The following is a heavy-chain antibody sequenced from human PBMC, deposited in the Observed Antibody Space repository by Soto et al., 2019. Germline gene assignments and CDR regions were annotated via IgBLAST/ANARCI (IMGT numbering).Heavy chain of an antibody. J-gene: IGHJ5*02. CDR1: GGSISSYY. CDR2: IYYSGST. V-gene: IGHV4-59*08. Sequence: SETLSLTCTVSGGSISSYYWSWIRQPPGKGLEWIGYIYYSGSTNYNPSLKSRVTISVDTSKNQFSLKLSSVTAADTAVYYCARRQSPQKYNWFDPWGQGTLVTXSS. CDR3: ARRQSPQKYNWFDP.